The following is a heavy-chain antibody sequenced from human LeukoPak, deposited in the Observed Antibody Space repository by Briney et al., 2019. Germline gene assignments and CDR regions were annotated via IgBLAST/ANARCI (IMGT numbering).Heavy chain of an antibody. J-gene: IGHJ3*02. CDR1: GFTFSSYW. CDR3: ARDPRIVGATGASDI. CDR2: IKQDGSEK. V-gene: IGHV3-7*01. D-gene: IGHD1-26*01. Sequence: PGGSLRLSCAASGFTFSSYWMSLVRQAPGKGLEWVANIKQDGSEKNYVDSVKGRFSISRDNAKNSLYLQMNSLRAEDTAVYYCARDPRIVGATGASDIWGQGTMVTVSS.